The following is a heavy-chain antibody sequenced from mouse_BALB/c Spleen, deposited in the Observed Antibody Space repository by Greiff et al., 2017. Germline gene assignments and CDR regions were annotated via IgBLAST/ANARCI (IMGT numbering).Heavy chain of an antibody. CDR2: ISYSGST. V-gene: IGHV3-2*02. CDR1: GYSITSDYA. Sequence: EVMLVESGPGLVKPSQSLSLTCTVTGYSITSDYAWNWIRQFPGNKLEWMGYISYSGSTSYNPSLKSRISITRDTSKNQFFLQLNSVTTEDTATYYCARSYGYDAPWFAYWGQGTLVTVSA. D-gene: IGHD2-2*01. J-gene: IGHJ3*01. CDR3: ARSYGYDAPWFAY.